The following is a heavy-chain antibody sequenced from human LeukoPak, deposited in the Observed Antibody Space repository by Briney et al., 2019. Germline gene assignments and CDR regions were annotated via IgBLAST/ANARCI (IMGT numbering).Heavy chain of an antibody. Sequence: GGSLRLSCAASGFTFSSYSMNWVRQAPGKGLEWVSSISSSSSYIYYADSVKGRFTISRDNAKNSLCLQMNSLTAEDTAVYYCAREGSAADDFDYWGQGTLVTVSS. J-gene: IGHJ4*02. CDR3: AREGSAADDFDY. D-gene: IGHD2-2*01. V-gene: IGHV3-21*01. CDR2: ISSSSSYI. CDR1: GFTFSSYS.